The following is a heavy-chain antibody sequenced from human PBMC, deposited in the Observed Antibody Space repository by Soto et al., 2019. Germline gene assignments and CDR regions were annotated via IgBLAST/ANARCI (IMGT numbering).Heavy chain of an antibody. CDR3: TGEVASGY. Sequence: QVQLVESGGGVVQPGRSPRLSCAVSGFTVSTYGMHWVRQAPGKGLEWVAVISRDGGTKYYADSVKGRFTISRDNSRNTLFLEMNSLRSDDMAVYYCTGEVASGYWGQGTLVTVSS. CDR1: GFTVSTYG. CDR2: ISRDGGTK. D-gene: IGHD2-8*02. J-gene: IGHJ4*02. V-gene: IGHV3-30*03.